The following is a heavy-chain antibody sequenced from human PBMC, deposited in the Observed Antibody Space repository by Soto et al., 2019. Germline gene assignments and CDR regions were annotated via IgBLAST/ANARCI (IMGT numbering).Heavy chain of an antibody. CDR1: GFTFSGYG. Sequence: GGSLRLSCAASGFTFSGYGMHWVRQAPGKGLEWVAVISYDGNNKYYADSVKGRFTVSRDNSKNTLYLQMNNLRPEDTAEYYCAKDLVVVPAAMRYYYYGIDVWGQGTTVTVSS. V-gene: IGHV3-30*18. CDR2: ISYDGNNK. CDR3: AKDLVVVPAAMRYYYYGIDV. D-gene: IGHD2-2*01. J-gene: IGHJ6*02.